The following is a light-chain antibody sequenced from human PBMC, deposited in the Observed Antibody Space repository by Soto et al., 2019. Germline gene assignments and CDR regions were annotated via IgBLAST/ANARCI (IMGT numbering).Light chain of an antibody. J-gene: IGKJ2*01. V-gene: IGKV1-39*01. CDR1: QRXTXX. CDR3: XQSYSTPYT. Sequence: IHMTQSPSSLSASVGDRVTITCRASQRXTXXLSGYQQIPGKAPKLLFSTAATLQXXVPSRFSGSGSGTXXXXXXXXLXPEDXATXXXXQSYSTPYTFGQGPKLEIK. CDR2: TAA.